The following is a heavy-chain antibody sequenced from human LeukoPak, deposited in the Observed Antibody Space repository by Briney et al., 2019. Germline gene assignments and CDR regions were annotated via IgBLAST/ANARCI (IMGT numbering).Heavy chain of an antibody. CDR2: IKSKTEGGTK. V-gene: IGHV3-15*01. J-gene: IGHJ6*04. CDR3: TTYQVIVVVPAARGSGMDV. D-gene: IGHD2-2*01. Sequence: GSLRLSCAASGFTFSNAWMSWVRQAPGKVLEWVGRIKSKTEGGTKDYAARVKGRFTISRDDSKNTLYLQMNSLKTEDTAVYYCTTYQVIVVVPAARGSGMDVWGKGTTVTVAS. CDR1: GFTFSNAW.